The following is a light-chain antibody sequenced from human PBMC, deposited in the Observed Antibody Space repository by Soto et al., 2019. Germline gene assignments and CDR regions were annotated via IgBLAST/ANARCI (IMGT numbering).Light chain of an antibody. CDR3: YQYDNLPRT. CDR1: QDIGNY. CDR2: DAS. J-gene: IGKJ2*02. V-gene: IGKV1-33*01. Sequence: DVQMTQSPSSLSASVGDRVTITCQASQDIGNYLNWYQHKPGKAPKLLLYDASTLHTGVPSRFRGSGSGTHFTYTSSSLQPEDTATYYCYQYDNLPRTFGQGTKLDVK.